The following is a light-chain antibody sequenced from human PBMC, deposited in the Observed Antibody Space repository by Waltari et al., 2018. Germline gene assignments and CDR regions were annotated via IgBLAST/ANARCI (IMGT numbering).Light chain of an antibody. CDR1: QDVGGTY. J-gene: IGKJ5*01. V-gene: IGKV3-20*01. CDR2: GAS. CDR3: QQYGSSPIT. Sequence: EIVLTQSPGTLSLSPGERATLSCRASQDVGGTYLAWYQRTPGQAPRLVIYGASSRATGIPDRFSGSGSGTDFTLTISRVEPEDFALYDCQQYGSSPITFGQGTRLEI.